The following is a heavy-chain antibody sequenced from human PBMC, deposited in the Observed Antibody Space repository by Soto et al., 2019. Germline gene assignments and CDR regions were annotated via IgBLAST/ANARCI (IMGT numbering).Heavy chain of an antibody. J-gene: IGHJ6*02. D-gene: IGHD5-12*01. CDR3: ARDVYSGTWTTEEDV. Sequence: GGSLRLSCAVSGFPFIRYSMTWVRQAPGKGLEWIAYISGTSSSIKYADSVKGRFTISRDNAKNFLYLQMNSLRVEDTAVYFCARDVYSGTWTTEEDVWGQGTTVTVSS. CDR2: ISGTSSSI. CDR1: GFPFIRYS. V-gene: IGHV3-48*01.